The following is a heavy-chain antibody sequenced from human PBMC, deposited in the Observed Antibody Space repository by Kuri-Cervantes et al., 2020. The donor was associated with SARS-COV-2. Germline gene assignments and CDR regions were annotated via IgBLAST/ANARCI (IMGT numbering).Heavy chain of an antibody. D-gene: IGHD6-6*01. CDR3: AKDYYSSSSNYFDY. CDR1: GFTFSSYA. V-gene: IGHV3-30-3*01. CDR2: ISYDGSNK. Sequence: GESLKISCAASGFTFSSYAMHWVRQAPGKGLEWVAVISYDGSNKYYADSVKGRFTISRDNSKNTLYLQMNSLRAEDTAVSYCAKDYYSSSSNYFDYWGQGTLVTVS. J-gene: IGHJ4*02.